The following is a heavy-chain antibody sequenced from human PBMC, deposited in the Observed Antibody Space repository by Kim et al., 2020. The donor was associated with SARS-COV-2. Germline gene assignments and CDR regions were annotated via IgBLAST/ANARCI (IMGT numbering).Heavy chain of an antibody. CDR2: IAADTDYR. Sequence: ASVKVSCKASGYAFNRYGFSWVRQAPGQGLEWMAYIAADTDYRNYAQRFQGRVTMAIDTSTNTAYMELTGLTSDDTGIYYCVRDAIYQFDYWGQGALVIVS. V-gene: IGHV1-18*01. CDR3: VRDAIYQFDY. J-gene: IGHJ4*02. CDR1: GYAFNRYG. D-gene: IGHD2-2*02.